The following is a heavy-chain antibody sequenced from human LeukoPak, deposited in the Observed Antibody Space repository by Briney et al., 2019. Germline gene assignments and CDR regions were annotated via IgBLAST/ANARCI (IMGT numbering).Heavy chain of an antibody. CDR3: ARHYCSSTSCSPRWFDY. Sequence: PSETLSLTCTVSGGSISSHYWSWIRQPPGKGLEWIGYIYYRGSTNYNPSLKSRVTISVDTSKNQFSLKLSSVTAADTAVYYCARHYCSSTSCSPRWFDYWGQGTLVTVSS. CDR2: IYYRGST. D-gene: IGHD2-2*01. V-gene: IGHV4-59*08. J-gene: IGHJ4*02. CDR1: GGSISSHY.